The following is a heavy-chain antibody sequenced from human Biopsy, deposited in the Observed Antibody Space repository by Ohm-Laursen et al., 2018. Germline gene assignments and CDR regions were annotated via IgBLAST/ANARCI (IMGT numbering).Heavy chain of an antibody. V-gene: IGHV3-48*01. CDR3: ARGSDSDY. CDR2: ISSSSSPI. J-gene: IGHJ4*02. Sequence: GSLRLSCSASGFTFSSYSINWVRQTPGKGLEWVSYISSSSSPIYYADSVKGRFTISRDNAKNSLSLQMNSLRAEDTAVYYCARGSDSDYWGQGTLVTVSS. CDR1: GFTFSSYS.